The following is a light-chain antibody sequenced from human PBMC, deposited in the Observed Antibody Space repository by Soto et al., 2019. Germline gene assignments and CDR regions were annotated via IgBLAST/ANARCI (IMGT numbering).Light chain of an antibody. CDR2: AAS. Sequence: DIQMTQSPPSLSASVGDGFTITCRASRSINRYVNWYQQKPGKAPGLLIYAASNLHSGVPSRFSGSGSGTDFTLTINSLQPEDFATYYCQQTYGIPRTFGQGTKVDIK. CDR1: RSINRY. J-gene: IGKJ1*01. V-gene: IGKV1-39*01. CDR3: QQTYGIPRT.